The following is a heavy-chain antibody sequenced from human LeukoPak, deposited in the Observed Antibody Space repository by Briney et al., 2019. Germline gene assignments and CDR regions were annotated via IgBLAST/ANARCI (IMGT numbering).Heavy chain of an antibody. D-gene: IGHD3-10*01. V-gene: IGHV4-34*01. Sequence: PSETLSLTCAVYGGSFSGYYWSWIRQPPGKGLERIGEINHSGSTNYNPSLKSRVTISVDTSKNQFSLKLSSVTAADTAVYYCARAGLAVRGVIGTDYWGQGTLVTVSS. CDR2: INHSGST. CDR3: ARAGLAVRGVIGTDY. CDR1: GGSFSGYY. J-gene: IGHJ4*02.